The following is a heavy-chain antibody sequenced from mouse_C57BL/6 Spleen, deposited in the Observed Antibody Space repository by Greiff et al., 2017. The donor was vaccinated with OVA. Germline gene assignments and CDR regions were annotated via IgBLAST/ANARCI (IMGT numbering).Heavy chain of an antibody. CDR2: INPSNGGT. V-gene: IGHV1-53*01. CDR3: ARKGYGNYVLDV. D-gene: IGHD2-1*01. J-gene: IGHJ1*03. Sequence: QVQLQQPGTDLVKPGASVKLSCKASGYTFTSYWMHWVKQRPGQGLEWIGNINPSNGGTNYNEKFKSKATLTVDKSSSTAYMQLSSLTSEDSAVYYCARKGYGNYVLDVWGTGTTVTVSS. CDR1: GYTFTSYW.